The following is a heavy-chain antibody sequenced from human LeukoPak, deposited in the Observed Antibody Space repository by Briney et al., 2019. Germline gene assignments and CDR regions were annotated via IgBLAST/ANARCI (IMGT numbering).Heavy chain of an antibody. Sequence: SETLSLTCTVSGGSITTYSWSWIRQPPGKGLEWIGYLYYTGTTTYNPSLKSRLTMSVDSSKNLFSLKRRSVTAADTALYYCARRGHGDYADYWGQGSLVTVSS. D-gene: IGHD4-17*01. CDR3: ARRGHGDYADY. V-gene: IGHV4-59*01. J-gene: IGHJ4*02. CDR2: LYYTGTT. CDR1: GGSITTYS.